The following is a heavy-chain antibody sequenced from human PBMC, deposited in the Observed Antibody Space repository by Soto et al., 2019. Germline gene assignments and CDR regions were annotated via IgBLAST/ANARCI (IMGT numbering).Heavy chain of an antibody. D-gene: IGHD6-13*01. CDR2: FDPEDGET. V-gene: IGHV1-24*01. CDR3: GTGWGWKQHLVRAFDI. J-gene: IGHJ3*02. CDR1: GYTLTELS. Sequence: ASVKVSCKVSGYTLTELSMHWVRQAPGKGLEWMGGFDPEDGETIYAQKFQGRVTMTEDTSTDTAYMELSSLRSEDTAVYYCGTGWGWKQHLVRAFDIWGQGTMVTVSS.